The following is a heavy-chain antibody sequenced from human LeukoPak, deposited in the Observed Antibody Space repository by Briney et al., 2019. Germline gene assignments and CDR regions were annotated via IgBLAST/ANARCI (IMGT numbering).Heavy chain of an antibody. CDR2: IKSRTDGGTT. CDR1: GFTFSNAW. V-gene: IGHV3-15*01. J-gene: IGHJ4*02. CDR3: TTGLCSGGTCYSLGY. D-gene: IGHD2-15*01. Sequence: GGSLRLSCAASGFTFSNAWMTWVRQGPGKGLEWVGRIKSRTDGGTTDYAATVKGRFTISRDDSKNTLYVQMNSLKTEDTAVYYCTTGLCSGGTCYSLGYWGQGTLVTVSA.